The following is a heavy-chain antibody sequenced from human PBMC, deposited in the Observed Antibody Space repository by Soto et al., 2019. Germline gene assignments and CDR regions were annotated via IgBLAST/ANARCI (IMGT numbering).Heavy chain of an antibody. V-gene: IGHV1-8*01. J-gene: IGHJ1*01. CDR2: MNPNSGNT. Sequence: GASVKVSCKASGYTFTSYDINWVRQATGQGLEWMGWMNPNSGNTGYAQKFQGRVTMTRNTSISTAYMELSSLRSEDTAVYYCITPSYGSGSYRFLFQHWGQGTLVTVSS. CDR3: ITPSYGSGSYRFLFQH. D-gene: IGHD3-10*01. CDR1: GYTFTSYD.